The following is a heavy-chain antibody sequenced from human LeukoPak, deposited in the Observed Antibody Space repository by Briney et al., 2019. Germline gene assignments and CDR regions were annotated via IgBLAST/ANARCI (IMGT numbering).Heavy chain of an antibody. CDR3: ATGGGFYYGH. V-gene: IGHV3-33*01. D-gene: IGHD3-22*01. CDR1: GFSFSTYG. Sequence: GTSLRLSCAASGFSFSTYGMHWVRQAPGKGLEWVAAAQGDGRLQYYADSVKGQFTISKDISKSTLYVQMNSLRAEDTAVYYCATGGGFYYGHWGQGTLVTVSS. CDR2: AQGDGRLQ. J-gene: IGHJ4*02.